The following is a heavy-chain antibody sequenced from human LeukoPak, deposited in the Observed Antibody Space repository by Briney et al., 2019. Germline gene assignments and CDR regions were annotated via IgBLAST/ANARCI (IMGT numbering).Heavy chain of an antibody. CDR1: GLTFSTYA. CDR2: ISATGSTT. J-gene: IGHJ4*02. V-gene: IGHV3-23*01. CDR3: ARDQYSYAHAAH. Sequence: GGSLRLSCTASGLTFSTYALSWVHQTPGKGLELLSVISATGSTTYYAHSVRGRFTISRDNSKNTLYLQMNSLRAEDTAVYYCARDQYSYAHAAHWGQGTLVTVSS. D-gene: IGHD5-18*01.